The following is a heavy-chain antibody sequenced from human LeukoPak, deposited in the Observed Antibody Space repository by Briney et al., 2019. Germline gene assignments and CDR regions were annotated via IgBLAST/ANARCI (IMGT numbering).Heavy chain of an antibody. J-gene: IGHJ4*02. V-gene: IGHV3-64D*06. CDR1: GFTFSSYA. CDR2: ISSNGGST. Sequence: GGSLRLSCSASGFTFSSYAMHWVRQAPGKGLDYVSAISSNGGSTSYADSVKGRFTISRDNSRNTLYLQMSSLRPEDTAVYFCVKSGLIGYCSSTSCYLGYWGQGTLVTVSS. D-gene: IGHD2-2*01. CDR3: VKSGLIGYCSSTSCYLGY.